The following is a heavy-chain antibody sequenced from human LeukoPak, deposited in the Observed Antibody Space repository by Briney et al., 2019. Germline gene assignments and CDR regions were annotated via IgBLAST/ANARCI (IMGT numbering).Heavy chain of an antibody. CDR2: MYTSGAT. Sequence: SETLSLTCTVSGDSISNYYWSWIRQPAGKGLEWIGRMYTSGATNYNPALKSRTTMSVDTSKNQLSLRLSSVTAADRADYYCAREGPAASTSFYYFMDVWGKGTTVTVSS. D-gene: IGHD2-2*01. CDR1: GDSISNYY. CDR3: AREGPAASTSFYYFMDV. V-gene: IGHV4-4*07. J-gene: IGHJ6*03.